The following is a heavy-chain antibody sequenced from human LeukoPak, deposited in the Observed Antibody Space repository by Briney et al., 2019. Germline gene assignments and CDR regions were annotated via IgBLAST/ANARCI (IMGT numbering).Heavy chain of an antibody. J-gene: IGHJ5*02. CDR2: IYYSGST. D-gene: IGHD5-18*01. CDR3: ARVSGGYSYGYSPFDP. CDR1: GGSISSYY. Sequence: PSETLSLTYTVSGGSISSYYWSWIRQPPGKGLEWIGYIYYSGSTNYNPSLKSRVTISVDTSKNQFSLKLSSVTAADTAVYYCARVSGGYSYGYSPFDPWGQGTLVTVSS. V-gene: IGHV4-59*01.